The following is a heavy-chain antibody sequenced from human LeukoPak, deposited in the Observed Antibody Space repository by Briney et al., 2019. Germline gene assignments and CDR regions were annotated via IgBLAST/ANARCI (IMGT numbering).Heavy chain of an antibody. D-gene: IGHD3-3*01. Sequence: ASVKVSCKASGYTFTGYYMHWVRQAPGQGLEWMGWINPNSGGTNYAQKFQGRVTMTRDTSISTAYMELSRLRSDDTAVYYCARVTYYDFWSGSPAFDYWGQGTLVTVSS. V-gene: IGHV1-2*02. CDR3: ARVTYYDFWSGSPAFDY. CDR2: INPNSGGT. CDR1: GYTFTGYY. J-gene: IGHJ4*02.